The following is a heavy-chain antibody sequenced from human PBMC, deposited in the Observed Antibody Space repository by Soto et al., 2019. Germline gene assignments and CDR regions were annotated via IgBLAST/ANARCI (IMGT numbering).Heavy chain of an antibody. Sequence: SETLSLTCTVSSGSISSYYWSWVRQPPGKGLEWIGSMYYSGSTNYNPSLKSRVTMSVDTSKKRFSLKLTSVTAADTAIYYGIESSDWSRAFDYWGQGALVTVSS. CDR2: MYYSGST. J-gene: IGHJ4*02. CDR1: SGSISSYY. D-gene: IGHD6-19*01. CDR3: IESSDWSRAFDY. V-gene: IGHV4-59*01.